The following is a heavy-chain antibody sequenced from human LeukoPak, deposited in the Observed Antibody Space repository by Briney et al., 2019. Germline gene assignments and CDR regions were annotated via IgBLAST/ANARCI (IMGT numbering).Heavy chain of an antibody. D-gene: IGHD4-11*01. J-gene: IGHJ3*02. CDR1: GGSISSSNW. CDR2: IYHSGST. CDR3: ARDYTVDAFDI. V-gene: IGHV4-4*02. Sequence: PSGTLSLTCAVSGGSISSSNWWSWVRQPPGKGLEWIREIYHSGSTNYNPSLKSRVTMSVGTSKNQFSLKLSSVTAADTAVYYCARDYTVDAFDIWGQGTMVTVSS.